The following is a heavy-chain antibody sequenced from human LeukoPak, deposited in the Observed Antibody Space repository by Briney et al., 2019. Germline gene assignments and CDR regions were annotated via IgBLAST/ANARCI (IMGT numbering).Heavy chain of an antibody. CDR2: IRSTIYGGTT. Sequence: GGSLRLSCTASGFTFGDYAMSWFRQAPGKGLEWVGFIRSTIYGGTTEYAASVKGRFTISRDDSKCIVYLQMNSLKTEDTAVYYCARGHTYGPNQAFDYWGQGTLVTVSS. CDR1: GFTFGDYA. J-gene: IGHJ4*02. V-gene: IGHV3-49*03. D-gene: IGHD4/OR15-4a*01. CDR3: ARGHTYGPNQAFDY.